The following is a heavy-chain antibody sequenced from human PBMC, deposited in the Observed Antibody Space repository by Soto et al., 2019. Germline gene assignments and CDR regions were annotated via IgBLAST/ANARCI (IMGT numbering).Heavy chain of an antibody. CDR1: GGSISSSTYY. CDR3: AIRGDFWSAYYGLDV. V-gene: IGHV4-39*01. D-gene: IGHD3-3*01. CDR2: IYNSGRT. J-gene: IGHJ6*02. Sequence: PSETLSLTCTVSGGSISSSTYYWGWIRQPPGKGLEWIGSIYNSGRTYYNPSLKSRVTISVDTSKNQFSLKLRSVTAADTAVYYCAIRGDFWSAYYGLDVWGQGTTVS.